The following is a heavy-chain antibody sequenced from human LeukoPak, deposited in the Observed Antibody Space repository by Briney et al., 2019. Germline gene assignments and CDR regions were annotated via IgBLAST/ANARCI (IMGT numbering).Heavy chain of an antibody. D-gene: IGHD3-10*01. CDR2: INPNSGGT. CDR3: ARDRDYYGSGSYYNVVDY. Sequence: ASVKVSCKASGYTFTGYYMHWVRQAPGQGLEWMGRINPNSGGTNYAQKVQGRVTMTRDTSISTAYMELSRLRSDDTAVYYCARDRDYYGSGSYYNVVDYWGQGTLVTVSS. J-gene: IGHJ4*02. CDR1: GYTFTGYY. V-gene: IGHV1-2*06.